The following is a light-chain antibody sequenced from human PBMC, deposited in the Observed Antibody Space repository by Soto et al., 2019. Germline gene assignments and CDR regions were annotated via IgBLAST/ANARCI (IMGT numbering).Light chain of an antibody. Sequence: EIVLTQSPATLSLSPVERATLSFRASQSVSRDYLAWYHQKPGQAPRLLIYGASSRATGIPDRFSGSGSGTGFTLTISRLEPEDFAVYYCQQYGGSITFGQGTRLEIK. CDR2: GAS. J-gene: IGKJ5*01. V-gene: IGKV3-20*01. CDR1: QSVSRDY. CDR3: QQYGGSIT.